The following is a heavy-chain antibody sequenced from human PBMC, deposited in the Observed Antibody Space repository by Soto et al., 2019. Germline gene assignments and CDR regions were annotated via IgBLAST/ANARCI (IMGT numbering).Heavy chain of an antibody. Sequence: LRLSCAASGFTFSKYSMNWVRQAPGKGLEWVSSISSSSSYIYYADSVKGRFTTSRDNGKNSLYLQMNSLRAEDTAVYYCARTRPGLYFDYWGQGTLVTVSS. CDR1: GFTFSKYS. CDR2: ISSSSSYI. CDR3: ARTRPGLYFDY. V-gene: IGHV3-21*01. J-gene: IGHJ4*02.